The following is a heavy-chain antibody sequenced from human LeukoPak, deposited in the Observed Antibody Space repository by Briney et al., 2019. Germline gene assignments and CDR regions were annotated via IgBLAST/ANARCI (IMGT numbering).Heavy chain of an antibody. D-gene: IGHD6-13*01. CDR3: ARNGQQVRYFQH. CDR2: TNPNSGNT. Sequence: ASVKVSCKASGYTFTNYDINWVRQATGQGLEWMGWTNPNSGNTGYAQKFQGRVNMIRNTSISTAYMELSSLTSEDTAVYYCARNGQQVRYFQHWGQGTLVTVSS. J-gene: IGHJ1*01. CDR1: GYTFTNYD. V-gene: IGHV1-8*01.